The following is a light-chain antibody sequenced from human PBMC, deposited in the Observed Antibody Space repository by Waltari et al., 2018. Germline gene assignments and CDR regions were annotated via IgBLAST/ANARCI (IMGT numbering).Light chain of an antibody. Sequence: QSALTQPPSPSGSPGQSVTIPCTGTSGYVGAYNYVSWYQQHPGKAPKLMIFEVSKRPSGVPDRFSGSKSGNTASLTVSGLQAEDEADYYCSSYAGANLGVFGTGTKVTVL. CDR2: EVS. V-gene: IGLV2-8*01. J-gene: IGLJ1*01. CDR1: SGYVGAYNY. CDR3: SSYAGANLGV.